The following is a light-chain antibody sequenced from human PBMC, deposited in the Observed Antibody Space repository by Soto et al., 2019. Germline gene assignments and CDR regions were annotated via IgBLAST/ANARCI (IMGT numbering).Light chain of an antibody. CDR1: QSVSNNF. CDR2: GAS. Sequence: EIVLTQSPGTLSLSPGERATLSCRASQSVSNNFLAWHQQKPGQGPRLLIYGASSRAGGIPDRFRGSGSGTDFTLTSAGLEPEDFAVYYCQQYGSSPFTFGPGTKVDIK. V-gene: IGKV3-20*01. J-gene: IGKJ3*01. CDR3: QQYGSSPFT.